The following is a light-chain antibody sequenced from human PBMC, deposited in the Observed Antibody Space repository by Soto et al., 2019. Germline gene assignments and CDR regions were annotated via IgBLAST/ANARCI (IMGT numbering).Light chain of an antibody. CDR3: SSYTSSSPWV. CDR1: SRDVGGYNY. Sequence: QSVLTQPASVSGSPGQSITISCTGTSRDVGGYNYVSWHQQHPGKAPKVIITEVSNRPSGVSNRFSGSKSGNTASLTISGLQAEDEADYYCSSYTSSSPWVFGGGTKVTVL. J-gene: IGLJ3*02. V-gene: IGLV2-14*01. CDR2: EVS.